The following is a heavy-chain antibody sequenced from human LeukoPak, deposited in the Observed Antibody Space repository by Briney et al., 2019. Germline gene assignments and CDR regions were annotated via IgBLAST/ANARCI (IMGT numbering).Heavy chain of an antibody. V-gene: IGHV3-9*01. D-gene: IGHD2-21*02. CDR3: AKGCGGDYDCLQL. CDR1: GFTFDEYA. J-gene: IGHJ1*01. CDR2: ISWNSGSI. Sequence: GRSLRLSCAASGFTFDEYAMHWVRQAPGKGLEWVSGISWNSGSISYADSVKGRFTISRDNAKNSLYLQMNSLRAEDTALYYCAKGCGGDYDCLQLWGQGTLVSVSS.